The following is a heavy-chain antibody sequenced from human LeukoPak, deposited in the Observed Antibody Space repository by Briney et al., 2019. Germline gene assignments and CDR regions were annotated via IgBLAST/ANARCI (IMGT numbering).Heavy chain of an antibody. CDR1: GGSISSSSYY. V-gene: IGHV4-39*02. Sequence: PSETLSLTCTVSGGSISSSSYYWGWIRQPPGKGLEWIGSIYYSGSTYYNPSLKSRVTISVDTSKNQFSLKLSSVTAADTAVYYCAREADGYNSYWGQGTLVTVSS. CDR2: IYYSGST. J-gene: IGHJ4*02. D-gene: IGHD5-24*01. CDR3: AREADGYNSY.